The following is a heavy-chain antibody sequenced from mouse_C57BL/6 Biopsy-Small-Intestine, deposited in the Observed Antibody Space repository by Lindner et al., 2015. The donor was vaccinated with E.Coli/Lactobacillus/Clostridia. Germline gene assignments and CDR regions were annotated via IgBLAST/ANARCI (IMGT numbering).Heavy chain of an antibody. J-gene: IGHJ4*01. CDR2: IIPIFGTA. Sequence: SVKVSCKASGGTFSSYAISWVRQAPGQGLEWMGGIIPIFGTANYAQKFQGRVTITADESTSTAYMELSSLRSEDTAMFYCARVFAYSYGSILDYWGQGTLVTVSS. D-gene: IGHD2-2*01. CDR3: ARVFAYSYGSILDY. CDR1: GGTFSSYA. V-gene: IGHV1-81*01.